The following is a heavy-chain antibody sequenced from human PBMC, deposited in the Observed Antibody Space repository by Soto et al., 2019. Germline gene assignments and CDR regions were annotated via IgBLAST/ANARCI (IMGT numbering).Heavy chain of an antibody. CDR1: GGSINSADYY. Sequence: PSETLSLTCTVSGGSINSADYYWSWIRQPPGKGLEWIGYVSYSGSAYYSPSLKSRLTISIDTSKNHFSLTLTSVTAADTAVYYCARDRVLRSFSYFDPWGRGTLVTVSS. D-gene: IGHD4-17*01. J-gene: IGHJ5*02. V-gene: IGHV4-30-4*01. CDR3: ARDRVLRSFSYFDP. CDR2: VSYSGSA.